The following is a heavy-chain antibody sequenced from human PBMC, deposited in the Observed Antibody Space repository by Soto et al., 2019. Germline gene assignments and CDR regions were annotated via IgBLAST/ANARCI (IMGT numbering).Heavy chain of an antibody. CDR2: ISGSGIST. V-gene: IGHV3-23*04. CDR1: GFPFSTYP. Sequence: EVQLVESGGGLVQPGGSLRLSCETSGFPFSTYPMNWVRQSPGKGLEWVSGISGSGISTYYADSVKGRFTISRDNSKNTMYLQMNSLGAEDTAVYYCVKLPVTTASYYYYGMDVWGRGTTATVPS. CDR3: VKLPVTTASYYYYGMDV. J-gene: IGHJ6*02. D-gene: IGHD1-1*01.